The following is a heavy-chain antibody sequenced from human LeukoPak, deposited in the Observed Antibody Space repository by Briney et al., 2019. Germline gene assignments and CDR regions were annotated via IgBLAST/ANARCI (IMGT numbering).Heavy chain of an antibody. J-gene: IGHJ4*02. CDR1: GYSFPTYW. Sequence: GESLKISCKSSGYSFPTYWIGWVRQMPRKGLEWLGIIYPDDSDTRYSPSFQGQVTISADKSIRTAYLQWSSLKASDTAIYYCARQGDGYNFFDYWGQGTLVTVSS. V-gene: IGHV5-51*01. CDR3: ARQGDGYNFFDY. D-gene: IGHD5-24*01. CDR2: IYPDDSDT.